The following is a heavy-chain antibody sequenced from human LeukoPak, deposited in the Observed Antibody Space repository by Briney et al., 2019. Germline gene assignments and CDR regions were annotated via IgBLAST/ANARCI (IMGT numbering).Heavy chain of an antibody. J-gene: IGHJ4*02. CDR1: GFTFSNYG. V-gene: IGHV3-23*01. D-gene: IGHD2-2*01. CDR3: AKGSKIVVVPAAIVSY. Sequence: GGSLRLSCAASGFTFSNYGMHWVRQAPGKGLEWVSGISGSGAGTYYADSVKGRFTISRDNSKNTLYLQMNSLRAEDTAVYYCAKGSKIVVVPAAIVSYWGQGTLVTVSS. CDR2: ISGSGAGT.